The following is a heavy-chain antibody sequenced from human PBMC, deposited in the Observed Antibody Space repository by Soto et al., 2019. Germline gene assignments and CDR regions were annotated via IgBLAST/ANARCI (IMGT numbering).Heavy chain of an antibody. Sequence: SVKVSCKAAGFTFTSSAVQWVRQARGQRLEWIGWIVVGSGNTNYAQKFQERVTITRDMSTSTAYMELSSLRSDDTAVYYCARDKLAYDFLSGYYSPGPDAFDISGQGTMVPGSS. CDR1: GFTFTSSA. J-gene: IGHJ3*02. CDR3: ARDKLAYDFLSGYYSPGPDAFDI. D-gene: IGHD3-3*01. V-gene: IGHV1-58*01. CDR2: IVVGSGNT.